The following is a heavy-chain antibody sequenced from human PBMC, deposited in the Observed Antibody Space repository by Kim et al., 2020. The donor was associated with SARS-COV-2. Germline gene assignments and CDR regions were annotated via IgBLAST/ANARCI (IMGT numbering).Heavy chain of an antibody. J-gene: IGHJ6*02. V-gene: IGHV1-3*04. CDR1: GYTFTSSG. CDR3: ARQSNMDV. CDR2: INTANGNT. Sequence: ASVQVSCKASGYTFTSSGISWARQAPGQRLEWMGWINTANGNTKYSQKFQDRVTISRDTSARTAYMELNSLRSEDAAVYYCARQSNMDVWGQGTPVTVSS.